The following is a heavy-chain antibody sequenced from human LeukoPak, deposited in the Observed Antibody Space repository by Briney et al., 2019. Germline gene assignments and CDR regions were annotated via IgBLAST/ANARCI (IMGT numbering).Heavy chain of an antibody. J-gene: IGHJ4*02. CDR3: ATARVPPGTTPDY. Sequence: GGSLRLSCAASGFTFSTYWMHWVRQAPGKGLVWVSRINTDGSSTSYVDSVKGRFTISRDNTKNTLYLQMNSLRPEDTAVFYCATARVPPGTTPDYWGQGTLVTVSS. CDR1: GFTFSTYW. V-gene: IGHV3-74*01. D-gene: IGHD2-2*01. CDR2: INTDGSST.